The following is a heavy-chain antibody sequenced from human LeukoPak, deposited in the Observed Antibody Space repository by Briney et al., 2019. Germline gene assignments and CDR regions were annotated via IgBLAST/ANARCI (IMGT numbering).Heavy chain of an antibody. J-gene: IGHJ3*02. V-gene: IGHV3-21*01. Sequence: GGSLRLSCAASGFTFSSYSMNWVRQAPGKGLEWVSSISSSSSYIYYADSVKGRFTISRDNAKNSLYLQMNSLRAEDTAVYYCARYYDSSGYSFTPDAFDIWGQGTMVTVSS. D-gene: IGHD3-22*01. CDR1: GFTFSSYS. CDR3: ARYYDSSGYSFTPDAFDI. CDR2: ISSSSSYI.